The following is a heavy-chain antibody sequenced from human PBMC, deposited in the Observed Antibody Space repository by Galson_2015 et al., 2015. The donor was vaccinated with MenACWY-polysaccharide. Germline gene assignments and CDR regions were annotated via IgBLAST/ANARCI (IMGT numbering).Heavy chain of an antibody. CDR1: GLTFSSYA. CDR2: IRPSGGGT. D-gene: IGHD3-10*01. V-gene: IGHV3-23*01. J-gene: IGHJ3*02. Sequence: LRLSCAASGLTFSSYAMTWVRQAPGKGREWVSTIRPSGGGTYYADSIKGRFTISRDNSMNTLYLQMNRQRAVNRAIYYCATLYQPRGAGPNRWAFDIWGQGTMVTVSS. CDR3: ATLYQPRGAGPNRWAFDI.